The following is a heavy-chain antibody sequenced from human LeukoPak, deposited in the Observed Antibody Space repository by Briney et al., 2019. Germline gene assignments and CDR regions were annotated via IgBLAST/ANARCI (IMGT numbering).Heavy chain of an antibody. CDR3: ARAGYGRYSYGRYDY. CDR2: IYYSGIT. Sequence: SETLSLTCTVSGGSISSGDYYWSWIRQPPGKGLEWIGDIYYSGITYYNPSLKSRVTISVDTSKNQFSLKLSCVTAAATAVYYCARAGYGRYSYGRYDYWGQGTLVTVSS. CDR1: GGSISSGDYY. D-gene: IGHD5-18*01. V-gene: IGHV4-30-4*08. J-gene: IGHJ4*02.